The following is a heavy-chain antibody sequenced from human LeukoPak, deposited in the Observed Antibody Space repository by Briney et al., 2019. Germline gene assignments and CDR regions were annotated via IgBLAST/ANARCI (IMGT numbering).Heavy chain of an antibody. V-gene: IGHV3-66*01. CDR2: IYSGGGT. J-gene: IGHJ4*02. CDR1: GFTVSSNY. CDR3: AREWSGFGELPDY. D-gene: IGHD3-10*01. Sequence: GGSLRLSCAASGFTVSSNYLTWVRQAPGRGLEWVSIIYSGGGTFYADSVKGRFTISRDNSKNTLFLQMNSLRVEDTAVYYCAREWSGFGELPDYWGQGTLVTVSS.